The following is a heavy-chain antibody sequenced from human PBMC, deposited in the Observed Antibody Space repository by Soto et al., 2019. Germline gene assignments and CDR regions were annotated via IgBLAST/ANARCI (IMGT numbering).Heavy chain of an antibody. V-gene: IGHV4-31*03. CDR1: GGSISSRGSY. Sequence: SETLSLTCSVSGGSISSRGSYWTWIRQNPGKGLEWIGYIFYTGSTYYNPSLESRVTISADTSKNQFSLNLRYVTAADTAVYYCATSNDNAAYGRFDPWGQGTLVTVSS. CDR3: ATSNDNAAYGRFDP. J-gene: IGHJ5*02. D-gene: IGHD4-17*01. CDR2: IFYTGST.